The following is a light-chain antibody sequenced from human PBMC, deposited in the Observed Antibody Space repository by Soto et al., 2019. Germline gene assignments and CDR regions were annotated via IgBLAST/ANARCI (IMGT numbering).Light chain of an antibody. CDR3: QVGDSSSDHVV. V-gene: IGLV3-21*04. CDR1: NIGSKS. J-gene: IGLJ2*01. CDR2: YDS. Sequence: ELTQPPSVSVAPGKTARITCGGNNIGSKSVHWYQQKPGQAPVLVIYYDSDRPSGIPERFSGSNSVNTATLTISRVEAGDEAYYYCQVGDSSSDHVVFGGGTKRTVL.